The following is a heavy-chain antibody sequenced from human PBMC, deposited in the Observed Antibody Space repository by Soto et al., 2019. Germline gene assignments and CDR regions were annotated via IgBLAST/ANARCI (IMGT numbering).Heavy chain of an antibody. CDR3: AGGGVPGSGDRTYFDY. V-gene: IGHV1-2*02. J-gene: IGHJ4*02. D-gene: IGHD2-21*01. Sequence: ASVKVSCKASGYTFTGYYMHWVRPAPGQGLEWMGWINPNSGGTNYAQNFQGRVTLTRETSISTAFMELSRLRSDDTAVDYCAGGGVPGSGDRTYFDYWGQGTLVTVSS. CDR1: GYTFTGYY. CDR2: INPNSGGT.